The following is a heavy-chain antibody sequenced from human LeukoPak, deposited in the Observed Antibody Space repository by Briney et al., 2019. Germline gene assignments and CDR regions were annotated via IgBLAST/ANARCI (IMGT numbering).Heavy chain of an antibody. CDR2: IYYSGST. CDR3: ARANHRGTKFPSDY. D-gene: IGHD1-26*01. J-gene: IGHJ4*02. CDR1: GGSISSYY. Sequence: SETLSLTCTVSGGSISSYYWSWIRQPPGKGLEWIGYIYYSGSTNYNPSLKSRVTISVDTSKNQFSLKLSSVTAADTAVYYCARANHRGTKFPSDYWGQGTLVTVSS. V-gene: IGHV4-59*01.